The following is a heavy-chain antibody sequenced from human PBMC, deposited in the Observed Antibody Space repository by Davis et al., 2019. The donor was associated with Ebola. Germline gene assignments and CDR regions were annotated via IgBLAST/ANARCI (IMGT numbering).Heavy chain of an antibody. V-gene: IGHV4-39*01. Sequence: WIRQPPGKGLEWIGSIYYSGSTYYNPSLKSRVTISVDTSKNQFSLKLSSVTAADTAVYYCARLSSSWYRNYYYYGMDVWGQGTTVTVSS. CDR2: IYYSGST. J-gene: IGHJ6*02. D-gene: IGHD6-13*01. CDR3: ARLSSSWYRNYYYYGMDV.